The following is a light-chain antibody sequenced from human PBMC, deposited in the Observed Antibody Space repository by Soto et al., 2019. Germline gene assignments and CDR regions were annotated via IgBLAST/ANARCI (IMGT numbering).Light chain of an antibody. CDR3: QLWDTISDRYV. V-gene: IGLV3-21*02. CDR2: DDS. Sequence: SCKLTQPRSVSVALGQTARITCGGGRVGTESVHWYQQKPGQAPVLVVYDDSNRPSGIPERFSGSNSANTATLTITRVAAGDEADYYCQLWDTISDRYVFGTGTKVTV. CDR1: RVGTES. J-gene: IGLJ1*01.